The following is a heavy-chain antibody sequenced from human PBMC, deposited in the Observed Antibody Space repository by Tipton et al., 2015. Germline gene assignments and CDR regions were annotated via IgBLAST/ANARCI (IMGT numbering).Heavy chain of an antibody. D-gene: IGHD6-6*01. Sequence: LRLSCTVSGGSVSSGTYYWSWIRQTPGKGLEWIGYIYYSGSTNYNPSLKSRVTISVDTSKNQFSLKLRSVTAADTAVYYCAREAYSSSGLIFDYWGQGTLVTVSS. V-gene: IGHV4-61*01. J-gene: IGHJ4*02. CDR2: IYYSGST. CDR3: AREAYSSSGLIFDY. CDR1: GGSVSSGTYY.